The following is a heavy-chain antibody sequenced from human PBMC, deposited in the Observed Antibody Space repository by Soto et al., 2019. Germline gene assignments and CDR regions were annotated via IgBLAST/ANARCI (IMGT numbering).Heavy chain of an antibody. CDR2: INHSGST. V-gene: IGHV4-34*01. CDR1: GGSFSGYY. J-gene: IGHJ6*03. D-gene: IGHD3-10*01. CDR3: ARLGDYYYMDV. Sequence: PSETQSLTCAVYGGSFSGYYWSWIRQPPGKGLEWIGEINHSGSTNYNPSLKSRVTISVDTSKNQFSLKLSSVTAADTAVYYCARLGDYYYMDVWGKGTTVTVSS.